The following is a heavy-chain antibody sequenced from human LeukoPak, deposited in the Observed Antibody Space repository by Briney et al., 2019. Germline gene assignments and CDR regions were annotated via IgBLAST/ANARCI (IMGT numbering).Heavy chain of an antibody. J-gene: IGHJ4*02. CDR2: IQSKTDGGTT. D-gene: IGHD3-10*01. CDR1: GFTFSNTW. CDR3: ATLTVRGVINI. Sequence: GGSLRLSCAASGFTFSNTWMNWVRQAPGKGLEWVGRIQSKTDGGTTEYAAPVKGRFTISRDDSKTTLYLQMNSLKTEDIAVYYCATLTVRGVINIWGRGTLVTVSS. V-gene: IGHV3-15*01.